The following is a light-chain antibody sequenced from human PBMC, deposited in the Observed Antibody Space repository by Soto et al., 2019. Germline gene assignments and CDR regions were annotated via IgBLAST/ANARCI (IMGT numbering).Light chain of an antibody. CDR2: NNN. J-gene: IGLJ2*01. CDR1: SSNIGSNY. V-gene: IGLV1-51*01. CDR3: GTWERRRRAVV. Sequence: QSVLTQPPSVSAAPGQTVTISCAGSSSNIGSNYVSWYQQIPGTAPKLLIYNNNERPSGIPDRFSGSKSDTSASLDITVLQTGDEADYYCGTWERRRRAVVFGGGTKLTVL.